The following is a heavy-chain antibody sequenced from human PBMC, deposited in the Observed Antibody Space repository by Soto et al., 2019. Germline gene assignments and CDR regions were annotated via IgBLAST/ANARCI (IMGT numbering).Heavy chain of an antibody. J-gene: IGHJ4*02. CDR1: GGSVSSFF. V-gene: IGHV4-59*02. CDR3: ARVRHCWTFFDY. CDR2: LYYSGST. D-gene: IGHD2-21*02. Sequence: QVQLQESGPGLVKPSETLSLTCTVSGGSVSSFFWSWIRQPPGKGLEWIGYLYYSGSTHYSPSLKSRVTISVDPSKNQFSLKLNSVTAADTAVYYCARVRHCWTFFDYWSQGTLVTVSS.